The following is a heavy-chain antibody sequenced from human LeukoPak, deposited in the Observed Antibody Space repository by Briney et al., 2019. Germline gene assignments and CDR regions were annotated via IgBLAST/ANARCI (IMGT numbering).Heavy chain of an antibody. Sequence: SVKVSCKASGGTFSSYAISWVRQAPGQGLEWMGGIIPIFGTANYAQKFQGRVTITADESTSTAYMELSSLRSEDTAVYYCASTSPDFWSGYLKYYFDYWGQGTLVTVSS. V-gene: IGHV1-69*13. J-gene: IGHJ4*02. CDR3: ASTSPDFWSGYLKYYFDY. D-gene: IGHD3-3*01. CDR1: GGTFSSYA. CDR2: IIPIFGTA.